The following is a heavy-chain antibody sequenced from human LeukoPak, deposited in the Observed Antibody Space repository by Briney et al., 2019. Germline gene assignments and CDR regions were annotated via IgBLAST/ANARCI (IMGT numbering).Heavy chain of an antibody. D-gene: IGHD6-13*01. J-gene: IGHJ4*02. CDR2: IYTSGSA. V-gene: IGHV4-61*02. Sequence: SQTLSLTCTVSGGSISSGGYYWSWIRQPAGKGLEWIGRIYTSGSADYNPSLKSRVTISVDTSKNQFSLKLSSVTAADTAVYYCARSSWKAKSDYWGQGTLVTVSS. CDR1: GGSISSGGYY. CDR3: ARSSWKAKSDY.